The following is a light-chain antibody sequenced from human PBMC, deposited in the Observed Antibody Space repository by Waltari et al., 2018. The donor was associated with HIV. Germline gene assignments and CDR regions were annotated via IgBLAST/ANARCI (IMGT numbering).Light chain of an antibody. J-gene: IGLJ1*01. Sequence: QSALTQPASVSGSPGQSITISCSGTNSDVGCYNYVSWYQQHPGKAPKLIIFDVSHRPSGMSNRFAGSKAGNTASLTIDGLQAEDDADYYCSSYTRSTTLDAVFGTGTKVSVL. CDR3: SSYTRSTTLDAV. V-gene: IGLV2-14*03. CDR2: DVS. CDR1: NSDVGCYNY.